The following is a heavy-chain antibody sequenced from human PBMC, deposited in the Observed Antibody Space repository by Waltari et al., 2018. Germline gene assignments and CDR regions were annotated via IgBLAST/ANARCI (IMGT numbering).Heavy chain of an antibody. Sequence: QLQLQESGPGLVKPSETLSLTCTVSGGSISSSSYYWGWLRQPPGKGLEWIGSIYYSGSTYYNPSLKSRVTISVDTSKNQFSLKLSSVTAADTAVYYCARDGRWSIAARHWFDPWGQGTLVTVSS. CDR2: IYYSGST. J-gene: IGHJ5*02. CDR1: GGSISSSSYY. V-gene: IGHV4-39*07. D-gene: IGHD6-6*01. CDR3: ARDGRWSIAARHWFDP.